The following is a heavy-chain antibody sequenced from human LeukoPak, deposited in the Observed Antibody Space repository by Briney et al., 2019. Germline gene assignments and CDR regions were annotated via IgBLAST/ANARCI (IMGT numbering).Heavy chain of an antibody. CDR1: GGSISSSSYY. Sequence: PSETLSLTCTVSGGSISSSSYYWGWIRQPPGKGLEWIGSIYYSGSTYYNPSLKSRVTISVDTSKNQFSLKLSSVTAADTAVYYCARVGIPGYFDYWGQGTLVTVSS. CDR3: ARVGIPGYFDY. D-gene: IGHD1-26*01. CDR2: IYYSGST. V-gene: IGHV4-39*07. J-gene: IGHJ4*02.